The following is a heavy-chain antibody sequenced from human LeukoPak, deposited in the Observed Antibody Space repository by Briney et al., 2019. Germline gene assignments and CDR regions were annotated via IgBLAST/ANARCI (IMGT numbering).Heavy chain of an antibody. Sequence: SQTLSLTCTVSGGSISSGDYYWSWIRQPPGKGLEWIGYIYYSGSTYYNPSLKSRVTISVDTSKYHFSLKLSSVTAADTAVYYCARDYDFWSGTRRDAFDIWGQGTMVTVSS. CDR2: IYYSGST. V-gene: IGHV4-30-4*08. D-gene: IGHD3-3*01. CDR3: ARDYDFWSGTRRDAFDI. J-gene: IGHJ3*02. CDR1: GGSISSGDYY.